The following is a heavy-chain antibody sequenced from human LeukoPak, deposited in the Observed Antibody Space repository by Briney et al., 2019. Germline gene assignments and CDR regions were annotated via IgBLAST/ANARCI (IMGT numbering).Heavy chain of an antibody. CDR3: AREIQLEL. V-gene: IGHV3-48*03. D-gene: IGHD5-18*01. J-gene: IGHJ4*02. CDR2: ISHNDGST. Sequence: GGSLRLSCAASGFTFSIYEMNWVRQAPGKGLEWVSHISHNDGSTYYAESVRGRFTISRDNARKSLYLQMNSLRAEDTAVYYCAREIQLELWGQGTLVTVSS. CDR1: GFTFSIYE.